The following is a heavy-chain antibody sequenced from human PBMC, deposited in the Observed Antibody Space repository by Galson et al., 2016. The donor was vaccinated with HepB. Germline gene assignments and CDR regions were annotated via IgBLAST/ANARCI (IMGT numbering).Heavy chain of an antibody. CDR2: THYSGST. CDR1: GDSISKYY. V-gene: IGHV4-59*03. Sequence: SETLSLTCSVSGDSISKYYCSWIRQPPGKALEWIGYTHYSGSTDYNSSLKSRITMSVDTSKNQFSLKLSSVTAADTALYYCATTYCGGYCYHFYAFDFWGQGTMVTVSS. J-gene: IGHJ3*01. D-gene: IGHD2-21*02. CDR3: ATTYCGGYCYHFYAFDF.